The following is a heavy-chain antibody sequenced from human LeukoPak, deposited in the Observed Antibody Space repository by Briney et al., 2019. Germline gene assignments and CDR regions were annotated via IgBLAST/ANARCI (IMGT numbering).Heavy chain of an antibody. CDR2: IYSGGST. CDR1: GFTFSSYW. J-gene: IGHJ6*02. V-gene: IGHV3-53*04. D-gene: IGHD4-23*01. Sequence: GGSLRLSCAASGFTFSSYWMSWVRQAPGKGLERVSVIYSGGSTYYADSVKGRFTISRHNSKNTLYLQMNSLRAEDTAVYYCARGPRGSGGQYYYYGMDVWGQGTTVTVSS. CDR3: ARGPRGSGGQYYYYGMDV.